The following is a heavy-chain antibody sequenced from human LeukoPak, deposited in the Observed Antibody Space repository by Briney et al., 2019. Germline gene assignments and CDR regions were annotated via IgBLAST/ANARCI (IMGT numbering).Heavy chain of an antibody. D-gene: IGHD6-6*01. J-gene: IGHJ4*02. Sequence: PSETLSVTCAVYGGSFSGYYWSWIRQPPGKGLEWIGEINHSGSTNYNPSLKSRVTISVDTSKNQFSLKLSSVTAADTAVYYCATSIAARPSDYWGQGTLVTVSS. V-gene: IGHV4-34*01. CDR2: INHSGST. CDR1: GGSFSGYY. CDR3: ATSIAARPSDY.